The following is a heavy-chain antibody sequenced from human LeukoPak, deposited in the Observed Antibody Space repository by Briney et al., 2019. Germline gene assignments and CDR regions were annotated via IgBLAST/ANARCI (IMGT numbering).Heavy chain of an antibody. CDR2: IKVDGSEN. V-gene: IGHV3-7*01. Sequence: GGSLRLSCAASGFTFNSYGMSWVRQAPGNGLEWVANIKVDGSENYYVDSVKGRFTISGDNAKDSLYLQMNRLRAEDTAVYYCARAFSWTYVVDAFDIWGQGTMVIFSS. CDR1: GFTFNSYG. J-gene: IGHJ3*02. D-gene: IGHD3/OR15-3a*01. CDR3: ARAFSWTYVVDAFDI.